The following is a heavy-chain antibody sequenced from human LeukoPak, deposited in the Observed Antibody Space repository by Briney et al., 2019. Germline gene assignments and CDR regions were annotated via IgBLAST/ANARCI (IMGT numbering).Heavy chain of an antibody. J-gene: IGHJ6*04. D-gene: IGHD2-2*01. CDR2: ISSSSSYI. Sequence: GGSLRLSCAASGFTFSRYAMSWVRQAPGKGLEWVSSISSSSSYIYYADSVKGRFTISRDNAKNSLYLQMNSLRAEDTAVYYCAREADIVVVPASDVWGKGTAVTVSS. V-gene: IGHV3-21*01. CDR1: GFTFSRYA. CDR3: AREADIVVVPASDV.